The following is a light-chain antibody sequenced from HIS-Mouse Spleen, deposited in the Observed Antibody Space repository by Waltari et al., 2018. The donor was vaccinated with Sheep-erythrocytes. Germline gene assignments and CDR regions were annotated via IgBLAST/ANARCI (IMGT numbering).Light chain of an antibody. CDR1: SMHVGGYNY. CDR3: CSYAGSYNHV. Sequence: QSALTQPRPVSGSPGQSVTISSPGTSMHVGGYNYVSCYQQHPGKAPKLMIYDVSKRPSGVPDRFSGSKSGNTASLTISGLQAEDEADYYCCSYAGSYNHVFATGTKVTVL. V-gene: IGLV2-11*01. CDR2: DVS. J-gene: IGLJ1*01.